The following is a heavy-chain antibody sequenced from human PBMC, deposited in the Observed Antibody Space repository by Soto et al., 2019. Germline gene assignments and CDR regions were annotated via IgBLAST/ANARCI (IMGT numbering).Heavy chain of an antibody. Sequence: ASVKVSCKASGYTFTSYGISWVRQAPGQGLEWMGWISAYNGNTNYAQKLQGRVTMTTDTSTSTAYMELRSLRSDDTAVYYCARDRSGVLWFGELFPPANFDYWGQGTLVTVSS. V-gene: IGHV1-18*01. J-gene: IGHJ4*02. CDR2: ISAYNGNT. CDR3: ARDRSGVLWFGELFPPANFDY. D-gene: IGHD3-10*01. CDR1: GYTFTSYG.